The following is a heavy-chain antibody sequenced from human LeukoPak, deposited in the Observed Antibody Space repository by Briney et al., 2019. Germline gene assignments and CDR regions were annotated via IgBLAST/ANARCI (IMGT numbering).Heavy chain of an antibody. D-gene: IGHD3-22*01. CDR1: GFAFSSYW. J-gene: IGHJ4*02. CDR2: IKRDGSDT. V-gene: IGHV3-7*01. CDR3: ARDANYYDSRGENYFNY. Sequence: PGESLRLSCAASGFAFSSYWMSWVRQAPGKGLEWVANIKRDGSDTYYVDSVKGRFTISRDNAKNSLYLQLNSLRAEDTAVYYCARDANYYDSRGENYFNYWGQGTLVTVSS.